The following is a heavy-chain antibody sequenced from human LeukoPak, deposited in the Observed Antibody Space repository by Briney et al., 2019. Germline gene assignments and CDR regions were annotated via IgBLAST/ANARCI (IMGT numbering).Heavy chain of an antibody. CDR2: IKSKTDGGTT. CDR1: GFTFSNAW. V-gene: IGHV3-15*01. D-gene: IGHD2-2*02. CDR3: AKGRDCSSTRCYTVDAFDI. J-gene: IGHJ3*02. Sequence: GGSLRLSCAASGFTFSNAWMSWVRQAPGKGLEWVGRIKSKTDGGTTDYAAPVKGRFTISRDDSKNTLYLQMNSLRAEDTAVYYCAKGRDCSSTRCYTVDAFDIWGQGTMVTVSS.